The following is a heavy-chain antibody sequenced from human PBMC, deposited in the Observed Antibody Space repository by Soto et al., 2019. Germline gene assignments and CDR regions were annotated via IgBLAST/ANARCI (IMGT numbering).Heavy chain of an antibody. CDR1: GGSISSSNW. Sequence: QVQLQESGPGLVKPSGTLSLTCAVSGGSISSSNWWSWVRQPPGKGLEWIGEIYHSGSTNYNPSLKRRVTISVDKSKNQFSLKLSSVTAADTAVYYCARAFLYSSGRSWFDPWGQGTLVTVSS. D-gene: IGHD6-19*01. V-gene: IGHV4-4*02. CDR2: IYHSGST. CDR3: ARAFLYSSGRSWFDP. J-gene: IGHJ5*02.